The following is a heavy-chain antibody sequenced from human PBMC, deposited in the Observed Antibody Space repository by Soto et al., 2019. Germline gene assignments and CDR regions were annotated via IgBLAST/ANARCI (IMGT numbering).Heavy chain of an antibody. V-gene: IGHV4-31*03. CDR2: IYYSGST. Sequence: SETLSLTCTVSGGSISSVGYYWSWIRQHPGKGLEWIGYIYYSGSTYYNPSLKSRVTISVDTSKNQFSLKLSSVTAADTAVYYCAKDWRAAGPHYFDYWGQGTLVTVPQ. J-gene: IGHJ4*02. CDR3: AKDWRAAGPHYFDY. CDR1: GGSISSVGYY. D-gene: IGHD6-13*01.